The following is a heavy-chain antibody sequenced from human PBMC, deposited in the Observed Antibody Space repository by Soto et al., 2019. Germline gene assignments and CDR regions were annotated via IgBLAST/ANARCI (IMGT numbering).Heavy chain of an antibody. CDR1: GFTFSSYA. V-gene: IGHV3-30-3*01. Sequence: QVQPVESGGGVVQPGRSLRLSCAASGFTFSSYAMHWVRQAPGKGLEWVAVISYDGSNKYYADSVKGRFTISRDNSKNTLYLQMNSLRAEDTAVYYCARDFGEQQLVYYFDYWGQGTLVTVSS. D-gene: IGHD6-13*01. CDR2: ISYDGSNK. J-gene: IGHJ4*02. CDR3: ARDFGEQQLVYYFDY.